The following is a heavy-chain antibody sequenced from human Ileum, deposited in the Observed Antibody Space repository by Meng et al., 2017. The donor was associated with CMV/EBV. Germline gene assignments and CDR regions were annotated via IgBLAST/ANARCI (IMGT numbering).Heavy chain of an antibody. D-gene: IGHD6-13*01. CDR2: IIYSGST. J-gene: IGHJ4*02. Sequence: QVQLQESGPGLVKPSQTLSLTCTVSGGSISSGGYYWNWIRQRPGKGLEWIGYIIYSGSTYYNPSLKSRLSISLDTSKNQFSLKLTSVTAAVTAVYYCARDEAIAAPLDYWGQGILVTVSS. CDR3: ARDEAIAAPLDY. V-gene: IGHV4-31*03. CDR1: GGSISSGGYY.